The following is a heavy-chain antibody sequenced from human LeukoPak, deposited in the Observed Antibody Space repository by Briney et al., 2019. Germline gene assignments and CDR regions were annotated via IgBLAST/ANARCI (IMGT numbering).Heavy chain of an antibody. CDR3: AKEAGYSGHDFPDF. J-gene: IGHJ4*02. CDR2: ISGSAYST. D-gene: IGHD5-12*01. V-gene: IGHV3-23*01. Sequence: PPGGSLRLSCSASGFTFSSYAMSWVRQPPGKWLELVSAISGSAYSTYYPDSVKGRFTISRDNSKNTLYLQLNSLRAEDTAVYYCAKEAGYSGHDFPDFWGQGTLVTVSS. CDR1: GFTFSSYA.